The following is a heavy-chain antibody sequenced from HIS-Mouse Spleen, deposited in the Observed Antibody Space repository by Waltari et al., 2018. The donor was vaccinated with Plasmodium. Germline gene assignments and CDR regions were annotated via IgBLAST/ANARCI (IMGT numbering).Heavy chain of an antibody. V-gene: IGHV3-21*01. D-gene: IGHD3-9*01. CDR3: AREDILTAYYNDYWYFDL. CDR1: GFLFSSYS. Sequence: EVQLVESGGGLVKPGGSLRLSCAASGFLFSSYSMNWVRQAPGKGLEWVSSISSSSSYIYYADSVKGRFTISRDNAKNSLYLQMNSLRAEDTAVYYCAREDILTAYYNDYWYFDLWGRGTLVTVSS. CDR2: ISSSSSYI. J-gene: IGHJ2*01.